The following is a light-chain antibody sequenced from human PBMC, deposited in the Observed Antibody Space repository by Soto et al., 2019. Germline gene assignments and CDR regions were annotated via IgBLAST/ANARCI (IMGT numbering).Light chain of an antibody. V-gene: IGKV1-5*01. CDR3: QQYNPEAWT. CDR1: QSISTL. J-gene: IGKJ1*01. CDR2: DAS. Sequence: DIQMAQSPSTLSASVGDRVTITCRASQSISTLLAWYQQHPGKAPKVLLHDASSLDSGVPSRFSGSGSETEFSLTISSLQPDDFATYYCQQYNPEAWTFGQGTKVEI.